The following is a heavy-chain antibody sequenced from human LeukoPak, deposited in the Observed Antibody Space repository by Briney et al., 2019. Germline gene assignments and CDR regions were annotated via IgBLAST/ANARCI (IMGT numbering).Heavy chain of an antibody. CDR1: GGSISSYY. Sequence: SETLSLTCTVSGGSISSYYWSWIRQPPGKGLEWIGYIYYSGSTYYNPSLRSRVTISVDTSKNQFSLKLSSVTAADTAVYYCASLPAVYYYDSSGYYPRNDYWGQGTLVTVSS. CDR3: ASLPAVYYYDSSGYYPRNDY. CDR2: IYYSGST. V-gene: IGHV4-59*01. D-gene: IGHD3-22*01. J-gene: IGHJ4*02.